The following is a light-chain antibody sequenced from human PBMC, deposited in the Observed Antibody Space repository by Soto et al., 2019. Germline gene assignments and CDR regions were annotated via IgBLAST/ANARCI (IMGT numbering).Light chain of an antibody. CDR3: QQSYHTRRT. J-gene: IGKJ1*01. CDR1: QTIQNY. Sequence: DIQMTQSPSSLSASVGDRVTISCRASQTIQNYLNWYQQKPGTAPKVLIYGASTLQTGVPSRFSGSGSGTDFTLTISGLQPEDFAIYYCQQSYHTRRTFGEGIRVA. CDR2: GAS. V-gene: IGKV1-39*01.